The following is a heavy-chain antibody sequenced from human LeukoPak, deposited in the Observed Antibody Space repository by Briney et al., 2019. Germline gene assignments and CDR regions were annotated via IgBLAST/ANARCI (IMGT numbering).Heavy chain of an antibody. CDR1: GFTFSSYG. CDR3: AKDPTPYYDERYFDY. Sequence: GGSLRLSCAASGFTFSSYGMHWARQAPGKGLEWVAVISYDGSNKYYADSVKGRFTISRDNSKNTLYLQMNSLRAEDTAVYYCAKDPTPYYDERYFDYWGQGTLVTVSS. J-gene: IGHJ4*02. CDR2: ISYDGSNK. D-gene: IGHD3-3*01. V-gene: IGHV3-30*18.